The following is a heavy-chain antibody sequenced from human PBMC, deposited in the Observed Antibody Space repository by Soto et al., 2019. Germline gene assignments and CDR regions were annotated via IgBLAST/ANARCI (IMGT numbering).Heavy chain of an antibody. CDR2: ISGTGGST. D-gene: IGHD3-3*01. Sequence: EVQLLESGGGLVQPGGSLRLSCAASGFTFSSYAMSWVRQAPGKGLEWVSAISGTGGSTYYADSVKGRFTISRDNSMNTMYLQMNSLRDEDTAVCYCAKGSRSIFEGWFVPWGQGTLVTVSS. CDR1: GFTFSSYA. V-gene: IGHV3-23*01. J-gene: IGHJ5*02. CDR3: AKGSRSIFEGWFVP.